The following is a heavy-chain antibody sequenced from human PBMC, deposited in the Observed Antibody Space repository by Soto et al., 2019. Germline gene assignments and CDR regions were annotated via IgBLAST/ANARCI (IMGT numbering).Heavy chain of an antibody. J-gene: IGHJ4*02. Sequence: QLQLQESGSGLVKPSQTLSLTCVVSGDSISSGGYSWNWIRQPPGKGLEWIGHTYHSGGTLYNPSLDSRVTISVDKSKTQFSLRLTSVTAADTSVYYCARDSRSGYYFDDWGQGTMVTVSS. D-gene: IGHD3-22*01. V-gene: IGHV4-30-2*01. CDR3: ARDSRSGYYFDD. CDR1: GDSISSGGYS. CDR2: TYHSGGT.